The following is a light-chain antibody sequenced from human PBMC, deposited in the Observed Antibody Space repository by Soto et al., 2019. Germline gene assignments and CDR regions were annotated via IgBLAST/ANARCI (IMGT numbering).Light chain of an antibody. V-gene: IGKV3-11*01. CDR1: QRVDRY. CDR3: QQRAKWPST. CDR2: DAY. J-gene: IGKJ2*02. Sequence: EVVLTQSPDTLSLSPGETATLSCRASQRVDRYVAWSQQKVGQAPRLLIYDAYTRATGVGAKFAGSGSPTDFRLTTTSLEPENFAVYNSQQRAKWPSTFGPGTKVEMK.